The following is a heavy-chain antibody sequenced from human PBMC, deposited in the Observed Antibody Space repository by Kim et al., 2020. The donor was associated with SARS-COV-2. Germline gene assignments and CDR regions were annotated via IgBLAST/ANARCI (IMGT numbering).Heavy chain of an antibody. V-gene: IGHV1-18*01. CDR2: YNGNT. Sequence: YNGNTNYAQKLQGRVTMTTDTSTSTAYMELRSLRSDDTAVYYCARDFMDVWGKGTTVTVSS. J-gene: IGHJ6*03. CDR3: ARDFMDV.